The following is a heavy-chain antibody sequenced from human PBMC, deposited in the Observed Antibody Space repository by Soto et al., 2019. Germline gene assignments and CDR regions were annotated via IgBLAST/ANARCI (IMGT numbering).Heavy chain of an antibody. V-gene: IGHV3-33*01. CDR3: VRDWAFYYDNRHLNWFDP. Sequence: GGSLRLSCAVSGFHFHSHAMHLVRQSPGKGLEWVAVVWHDGEKRQYADSVKGRFTIYRDNSNNTLFLQMDGLRAEETAIYYCVRDWAFYYDNRHLNWFDPWGQGILVTVSS. CDR2: VWHDGEKR. CDR1: GFHFHSHA. J-gene: IGHJ5*02. D-gene: IGHD3-16*01.